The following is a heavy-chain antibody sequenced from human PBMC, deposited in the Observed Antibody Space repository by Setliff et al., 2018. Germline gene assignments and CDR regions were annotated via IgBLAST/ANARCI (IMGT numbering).Heavy chain of an antibody. V-gene: IGHV4-59*08. CDR3: ARHHAQYYSDSSGYFYEDWYFDL. D-gene: IGHD3-22*01. J-gene: IGHJ2*01. CDR1: GGSISNYY. Sequence: PSETLSLTCTVSGGSISNYYWSWIRQPPGKGLEWIGYIYYSGTTNSIPSLKSRVTISVDTSKNQFSLKLSSVTAADMAVYYCARHHAQYYSDSSGYFYEDWYFDLWGRGTLVTVSS. CDR2: IYYSGTT.